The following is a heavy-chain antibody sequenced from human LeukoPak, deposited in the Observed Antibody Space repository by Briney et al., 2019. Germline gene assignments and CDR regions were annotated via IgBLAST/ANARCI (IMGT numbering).Heavy chain of an antibody. D-gene: IGHD1-26*01. V-gene: IGHV3-33*06. CDR1: GFTFSSYG. CDR3: AKVEWELHYWGGGFDY. J-gene: IGHJ4*02. CDR2: IWYDGSNK. Sequence: GRSLRLSCAASGFTFSSYGMHWVRQAPGKGLEWVAVIWYDGSNKYYADSVKGRFTISRDNSKNTLYLQMNSLRAEDTAVYYCAKVEWELHYWGGGFDYWGQGTLVTVSS.